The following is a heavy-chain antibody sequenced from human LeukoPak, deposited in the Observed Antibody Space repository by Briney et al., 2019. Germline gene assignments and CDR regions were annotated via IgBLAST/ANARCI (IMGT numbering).Heavy chain of an antibody. D-gene: IGHD3-22*01. CDR2: ISCSGGST. CDR1: GFTFSSYA. Sequence: GGSLTLSCAASGFTFSSYAMSWVRQPPGKGLEWVSAISCSGGSTYYADSVKGRFTISRDNSKNTMYLQMNSLRAEDTAVYYCAKDPRITMIVVVTTHFDYWGQGTLVTVSS. CDR3: AKDPRITMIVVVTTHFDY. J-gene: IGHJ4*02. V-gene: IGHV3-23*01.